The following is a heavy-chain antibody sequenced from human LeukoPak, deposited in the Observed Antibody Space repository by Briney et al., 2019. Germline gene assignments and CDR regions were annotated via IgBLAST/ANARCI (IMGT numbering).Heavy chain of an antibody. Sequence: SETLSLTCAVSGYSISSGYYWGWIRQPPGKGLEWIGSIYHSGSTYYNPSLKSRVTISVDTSKNHFSLKLSSVTAADTAVYYCARDSRYGDYFYYFDYWGQGTLVTVSS. CDR1: GYSISSGYY. CDR3: ARDSRYGDYFYYFDY. CDR2: IYHSGST. V-gene: IGHV4-38-2*02. J-gene: IGHJ4*02. D-gene: IGHD4-17*01.